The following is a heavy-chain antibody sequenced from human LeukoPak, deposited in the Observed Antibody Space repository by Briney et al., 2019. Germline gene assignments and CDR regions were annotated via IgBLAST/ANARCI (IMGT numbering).Heavy chain of an antibody. D-gene: IGHD3-10*01. J-gene: IGHJ5*02. V-gene: IGHV4-4*02. CDR1: GGSISISNW. CDR3: ARVDGSLWFGELSDTNNWFDP. Sequence: SGTLSLTCAVSGGSISISNWWSWVRQPPGKGLEWIGEIYHSGSTNYNPSLKSRATISEDKSKNQFSLKLSSVTASDTAVYYCARVDGSLWFGELSDTNNWFDPWGQGTLVTVSS. CDR2: IYHSGST.